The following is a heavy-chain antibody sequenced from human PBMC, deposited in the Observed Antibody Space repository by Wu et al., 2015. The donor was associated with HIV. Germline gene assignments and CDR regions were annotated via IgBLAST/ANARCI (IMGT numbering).Heavy chain of an antibody. CDR2: IYYSGST. D-gene: IGHD1-26*01. CDR1: GGSISSYY. J-gene: IGHJ3*02. V-gene: IGHV4-59*08. Sequence: QVQLQESGPGLVKPSETLSLTCTVSGGSISSYYWSWIRQPPGKGLEWIGYIYYSGSTNYNPSLKSRVTISVDTSKNQFSLKLSSVTAADTAVYYCARWSSDDAFDIWGQGTMVTVSS. CDR3: ARWSSDDAFDI.